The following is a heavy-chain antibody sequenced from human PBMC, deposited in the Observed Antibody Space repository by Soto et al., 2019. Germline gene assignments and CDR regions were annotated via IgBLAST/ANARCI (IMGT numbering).Heavy chain of an antibody. D-gene: IGHD3-22*01. Sequence: SGGSLRLSCAASGFIFSDYWMHWVRQAPGKGLVWVSRINSDGTSSKYADSVKGRFTISRDNAKRTLFLQMNSLRAEDTGVCYCATAQYYERSDFWGQGTLVTVSS. V-gene: IGHV3-74*01. CDR3: ATAQYYERSDF. CDR2: INSDGTSS. CDR1: GFIFSDYW. J-gene: IGHJ4*02.